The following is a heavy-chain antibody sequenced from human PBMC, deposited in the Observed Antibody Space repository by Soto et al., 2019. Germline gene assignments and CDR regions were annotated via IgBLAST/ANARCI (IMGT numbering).Heavy chain of an antibody. Sequence: SETLSLTCTVSGGSISSYYWSWIRQPPGKGPEWIGYIYYSGSTNYNPSLKSRVTISVDTSKNRFSLKLSSVTAADTAVYYCARYTIYYYDSSGFDYWGQGTLVTVSS. D-gene: IGHD3-22*01. CDR2: IYYSGST. CDR1: GGSISSYY. J-gene: IGHJ4*02. V-gene: IGHV4-59*01. CDR3: ARYTIYYYDSSGFDY.